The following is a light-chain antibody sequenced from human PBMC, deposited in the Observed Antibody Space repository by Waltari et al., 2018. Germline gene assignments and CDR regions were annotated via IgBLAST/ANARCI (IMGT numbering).Light chain of an antibody. CDR3: QQYRGLPLT. J-gene: IGKJ4*01. CDR2: DAS. CDR1: QDISDY. Sequence: DIQMTQSPSSLSASVGDRVTITCQASQDISDYLNWYQQKPGKAPNFLIYDASNLETGVPSRFSGSGSGTDFTFTISSLQPEDIATYYCQQYRGLPLTFGGGTKVEIK. V-gene: IGKV1-33*01.